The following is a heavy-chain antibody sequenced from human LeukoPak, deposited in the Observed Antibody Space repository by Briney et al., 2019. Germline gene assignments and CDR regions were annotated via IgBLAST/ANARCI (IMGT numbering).Heavy chain of an antibody. J-gene: IGHJ4*02. Sequence: PGGSLRLSCAASGFIFTTYAMNWVRQAPGKGLEWVSSISSSSSYIYYADSVKGRFTISRDNAKNSLYLQMNSLRAEDTAVYYCARETYGDSTFDYWGQGTLVTVSS. CDR3: ARETYGDSTFDY. CDR2: ISSSSSYI. CDR1: GFIFTTYA. D-gene: IGHD4-17*01. V-gene: IGHV3-21*01.